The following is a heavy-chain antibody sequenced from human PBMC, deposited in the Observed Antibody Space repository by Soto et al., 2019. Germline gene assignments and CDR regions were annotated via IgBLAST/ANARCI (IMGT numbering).Heavy chain of an antibody. Sequence: GGSLRLSCAASGFTFSDYYMSWIRQAPGKGLEWVSYISSSGSNIYYADSVKGRFTISRDNAKNSLYLQMNSLRAEDTAVYYCARQKYYDFYGFDPWGQGTLVTVSS. CDR3: ARQKYYDFYGFDP. CDR1: GFTFSDYY. J-gene: IGHJ5*02. D-gene: IGHD3-3*01. V-gene: IGHV3-11*01. CDR2: ISSSGSNI.